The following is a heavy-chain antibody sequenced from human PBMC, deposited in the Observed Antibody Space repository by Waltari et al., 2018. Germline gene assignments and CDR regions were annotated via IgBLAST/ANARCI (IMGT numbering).Heavy chain of an antibody. Sequence: QVQLVQSGAEVKKPGASVKVSCKASGYTFTSYGISWVRQAPGQGLEWMGWISAYNGNTNDAQKLQGRVTMTTDTSTSTAYMELRSLRSDDTAVYYCARDQRAYYYDSSGYYYDYWGQGTLVTVSS. CDR1: GYTFTSYG. CDR3: ARDQRAYYYDSSGYYYDY. CDR2: ISAYNGNT. J-gene: IGHJ4*02. V-gene: IGHV1-18*01. D-gene: IGHD3-22*01.